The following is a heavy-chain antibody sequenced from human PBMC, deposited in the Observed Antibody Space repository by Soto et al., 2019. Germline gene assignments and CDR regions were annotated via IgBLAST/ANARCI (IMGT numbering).Heavy chain of an antibody. CDR2: ISTGSSTI. J-gene: IGHJ4*02. D-gene: IGHD4-4*01. Sequence: IHSCGVSGFTSGGRGVNRVSQTPGKGLEWVSYISTGSSTIYYADSVKGRFTISRDNAKNSLYLQMNSLRDEDTAVYYCARGTSNYYLDYWGQGAQVPVSS. CDR1: GFTSGGRG. CDR3: ARGTSNYYLDY. V-gene: IGHV3-48*02.